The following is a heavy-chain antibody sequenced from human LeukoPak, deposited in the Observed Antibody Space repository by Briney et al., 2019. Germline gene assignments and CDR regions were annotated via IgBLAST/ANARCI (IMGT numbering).Heavy chain of an antibody. D-gene: IGHD3-3*01. CDR2: IYYTGST. V-gene: IGHV4-31*03. CDR3: ARVIVTPSGYVWYFDL. Sequence: SQTLSLSCTVSGGSISSGGYWWSWIRQYSGKGLEWIGYIYYTGSTYYNPSLKSRVTMSVDTSQNHFSLKLNSVTAADTAVYYCARVIVTPSGYVWYFDLWGRGTLVTVSS. J-gene: IGHJ2*01. CDR1: GGSISSGGYW.